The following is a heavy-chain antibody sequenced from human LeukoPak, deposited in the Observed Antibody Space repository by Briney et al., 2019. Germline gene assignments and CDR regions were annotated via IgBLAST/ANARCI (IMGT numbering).Heavy chain of an antibody. Sequence: SQTLSLTCTVSGGSISSGDYYWSWIRQPPGTGLEWIGYIYYSGSTYYNPSLKSRVTISVDTSKNQFSLKLSSVTAADTAVYYCARGTEVVAATFDYWGQGTLVTVSS. V-gene: IGHV4-30-4*01. D-gene: IGHD2-15*01. CDR1: GGSISSGDYY. CDR2: IYYSGST. CDR3: ARGTEVVAATFDY. J-gene: IGHJ4*02.